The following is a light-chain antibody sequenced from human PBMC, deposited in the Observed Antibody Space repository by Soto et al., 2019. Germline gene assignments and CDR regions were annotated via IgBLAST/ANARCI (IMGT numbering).Light chain of an antibody. V-gene: IGKV3-20*01. CDR3: QQYGSSLFT. J-gene: IGKJ3*01. CDR2: GAS. CDR1: QSVSSKY. Sequence: DIVLTQSPGTLSLSPGERATLSCRASQSVSSKYFAWYQQKPGQAPRVLIYGASIRATGIPERFSGGGSGTDFTLTITRLEPEDFAVYYCQQYGSSLFTFGPGTKVDIK.